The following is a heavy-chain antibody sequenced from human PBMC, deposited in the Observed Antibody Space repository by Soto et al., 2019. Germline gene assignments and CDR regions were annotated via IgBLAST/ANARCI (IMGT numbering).Heavy chain of an antibody. CDR2: IYYSGST. CDR3: ASWSYDFWSGYPYYFDY. D-gene: IGHD3-3*01. Sequence: SETLSLTCTVSGGSISSYYWSWIRQPPGKGLEWIGYIYYSGSTNYNPSLKSRVTISVDTSKNQFSLKLSSVTAADTAVYYCASWSYDFWSGYPYYFDYWGQGTLVTVSS. J-gene: IGHJ4*02. CDR1: GGSISSYY. V-gene: IGHV4-59*01.